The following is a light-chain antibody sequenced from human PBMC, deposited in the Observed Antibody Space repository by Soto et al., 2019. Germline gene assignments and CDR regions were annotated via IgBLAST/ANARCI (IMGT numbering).Light chain of an antibody. Sequence: DIQMTQSPSPLSASVGYRVTITCRSSQTISTYLNWYQQKPGKAPKLLIYGASSLQSGVPSRFSGSGSGTDFTLTISSLQHEDFGTYYCQQSFSTPRTFGQGTKVDIK. CDR2: GAS. CDR3: QQSFSTPRT. V-gene: IGKV1-39*01. CDR1: QTISTY. J-gene: IGKJ1*01.